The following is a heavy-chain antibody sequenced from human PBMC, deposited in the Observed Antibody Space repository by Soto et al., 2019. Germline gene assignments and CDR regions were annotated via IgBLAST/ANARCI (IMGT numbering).Heavy chain of an antibody. Sequence: ASVKGSCKASRYTFSSYGISWVRQAPGQGLGRMGWISAYNRNTNYAQKLQGRDTMTTDTSTSTAYMELRSMRSDDTGVYYCARSGVVTAIGTYYFDYRGQGTLVTVSS. CDR3: ARSGVVTAIGTYYFDY. V-gene: IGHV1-18*04. D-gene: IGHD2-21*02. CDR2: ISAYNRNT. J-gene: IGHJ4*02. CDR1: RYTFSSYG.